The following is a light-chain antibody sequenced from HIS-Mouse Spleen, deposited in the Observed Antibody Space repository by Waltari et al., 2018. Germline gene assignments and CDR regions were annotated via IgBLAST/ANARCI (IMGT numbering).Light chain of an antibody. CDR2: EDS. J-gene: IGLJ3*02. CDR1: ALPTKS. V-gene: IGLV3-10*01. Sequence: SYELTQPPSVSVSPGQTARITCSGDALPTKSAYLYQQKSGQAPVLVIYEDSKRPSGIPERFSGSSSGTMATLTISGAQVEDEADYYCYSTDSSGNHWVFGGGTKLTVL. CDR3: YSTDSSGNHWV.